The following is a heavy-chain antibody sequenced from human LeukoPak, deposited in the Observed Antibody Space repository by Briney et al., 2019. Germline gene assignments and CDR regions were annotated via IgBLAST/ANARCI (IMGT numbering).Heavy chain of an antibody. CDR2: IYSGGST. V-gene: IGHV3-53*01. CDR3: ARWRGYSGYDY. D-gene: IGHD5-12*01. CDR1: GFTVSSNY. J-gene: IGHJ4*02. Sequence: GGSLRLSCAASGFTVSSNYMTWVRQAPGKGLEWVSVIYSGGSTLYADSVKGRFTISRDNSKNTLFLQMNSLRAEDTAVYYCARWRGYSGYDYWGQGTLVTVSS.